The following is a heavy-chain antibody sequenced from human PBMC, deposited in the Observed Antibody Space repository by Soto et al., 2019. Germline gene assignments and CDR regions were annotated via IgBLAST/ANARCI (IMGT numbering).Heavy chain of an antibody. Sequence: PSETLSLTCTVSGGSISSYYWSWIRQPPGEGLEWIGYIYYSGSTNYNPSLKSRVTISVDTSKNQFSLKLSSVTAADTAVYYCARDSADYDFWSGYYYYYGMDVWGQGTTVTVSS. CDR1: GGSISSYY. CDR2: IYYSGST. CDR3: ARDSADYDFWSGYYYYYGMDV. J-gene: IGHJ6*02. D-gene: IGHD3-3*01. V-gene: IGHV4-59*01.